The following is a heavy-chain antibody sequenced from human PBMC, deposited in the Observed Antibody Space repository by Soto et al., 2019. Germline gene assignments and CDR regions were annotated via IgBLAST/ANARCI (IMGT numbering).Heavy chain of an antibody. V-gene: IGHV1-3*01. CDR2: INAGNGNT. CDR1: GYTFTSYA. J-gene: IGHJ3*02. D-gene: IGHD3-10*01. CDR3: ARELLWFGEFLDAFDI. Sequence: ASVKVSCKASGYTFTSYAMHWVRQAPGQRLEWMGWINAGNGNTKYSQKFQGRVTITRDTSASTAYMELSSLRSEDTAVYYCARELLWFGEFLDAFDIWGQGTMVTVSS.